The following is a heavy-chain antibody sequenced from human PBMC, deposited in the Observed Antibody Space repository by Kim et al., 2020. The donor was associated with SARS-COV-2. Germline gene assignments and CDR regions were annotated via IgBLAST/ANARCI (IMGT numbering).Heavy chain of an antibody. D-gene: IGHD5-12*01. V-gene: IGHV3-30*02. J-gene: IGHJ3*02. Sequence: YYAGSVQGRFTVSRDNSKNTLYLQMSSLRAEDTGVYYCAKDMATPGAFEIWGPGTMGNVSS. CDR3: AKDMATPGAFEI.